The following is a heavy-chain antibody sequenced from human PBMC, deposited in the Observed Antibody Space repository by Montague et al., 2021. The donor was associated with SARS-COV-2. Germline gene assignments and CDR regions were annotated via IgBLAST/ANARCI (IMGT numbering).Heavy chain of an antibody. CDR2: ISHSGTT. J-gene: IGHJ6*02. CDR3: ARRPGRVWGLDV. V-gene: IGHV4-34*01. D-gene: IGHD3-10*01. Sequence: SETLSLTCAVYGASFSGYYWNFIRQTPGKGLEWLGEISHSGTTKYNPSLKSRFTISADTSKNQFSLTLTSVTAADTAVYFCARRPGRVWGLDVWGHGTTVTDSS. CDR1: GASFSGYY.